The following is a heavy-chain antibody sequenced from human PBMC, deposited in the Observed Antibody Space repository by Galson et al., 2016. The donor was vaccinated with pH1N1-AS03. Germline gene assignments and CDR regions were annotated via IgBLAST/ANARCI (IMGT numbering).Heavy chain of an antibody. CDR2: IYYSGST. D-gene: IGHD1-7*01. Sequence: SETLSLTCTVSGGSISSYYWSWIRQPPGKGLEWIGYIYYSGSTNYNPSLKSRLSMSVDTSRNQFSLRLISVTAADTAVYYCARRRGELLGYNWFDPWGQGTLVTVSS. V-gene: IGHV4-59*08. CDR3: ARRRGELLGYNWFDP. CDR1: GGSISSYY. J-gene: IGHJ5*02.